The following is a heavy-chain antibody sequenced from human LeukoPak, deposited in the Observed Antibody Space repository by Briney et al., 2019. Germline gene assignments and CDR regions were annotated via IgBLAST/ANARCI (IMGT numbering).Heavy chain of an antibody. D-gene: IGHD2/OR15-2a*01. CDR1: GGSFSGYY. CDR3: ARVFSPRSYYYYYGMDV. Sequence: SETLSLTCAVYGGSFSGYYWSWIRQPPGKGLEWIGEINHSGSTNYNPSLKSRVTISVDTSKNQFSLKLSSVTAADTAVYYCARVFSPRSYYYYYGMDVWGKGTTVTVSS. V-gene: IGHV4-34*01. J-gene: IGHJ6*04. CDR2: INHSGST.